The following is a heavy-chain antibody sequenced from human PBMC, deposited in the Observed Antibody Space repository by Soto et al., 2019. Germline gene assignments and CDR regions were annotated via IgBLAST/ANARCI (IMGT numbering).Heavy chain of an antibody. CDR3: ARIQLDTIMALDY. CDR1: GFPFDAYG. D-gene: IGHD1-1*01. Sequence: QVPLVESGGGVVQPGGSLRLSCAASGFPFDAYGFHWVRQAPGKGLEWVAVVWSNGNLKYYADSVKGRFTISRDSSKSALNLQMNSLRADDTAVYYCARIQLDTIMALDYWGQGTLVTVSS. V-gene: IGHV3-33*01. J-gene: IGHJ4*02. CDR2: VWSNGNLK.